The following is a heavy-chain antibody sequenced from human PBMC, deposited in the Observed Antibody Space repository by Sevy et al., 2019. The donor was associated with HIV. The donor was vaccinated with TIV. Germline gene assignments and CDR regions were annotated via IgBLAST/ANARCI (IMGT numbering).Heavy chain of an antibody. D-gene: IGHD1-26*01. CDR3: AKDRVWELGDAFDI. CDR1: GFTFSSYA. Sequence: GGSLRLSCAASGFTFSSYAMNWVRQAPGKGLEWVSGLSGNGGSTNYADSVKGRFIISRDNSKNTLYLQMNSLRAEDTAIYYCAKDRVWELGDAFDIWGQGTMVTVSS. CDR2: LSGNGGST. V-gene: IGHV3-23*01. J-gene: IGHJ3*02.